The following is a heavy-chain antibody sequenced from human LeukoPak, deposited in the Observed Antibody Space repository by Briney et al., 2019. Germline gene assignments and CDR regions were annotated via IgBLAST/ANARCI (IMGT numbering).Heavy chain of an antibody. J-gene: IGHJ4*02. V-gene: IGHV3-23*01. CDR1: GFTCSNFD. Sequence: PGGSLRLSCAASGFTCSNFDMLWVRQAPGKGLEWVSSISGSGDSTHYTDSVKGRFTISRDNSRNTVYLQMNSLRAEDTALYYCAKVLVSGYYYDYWGQGTLVTVSS. CDR2: ISGSGDST. D-gene: IGHD3-22*01. CDR3: AKVLVSGYYYDY.